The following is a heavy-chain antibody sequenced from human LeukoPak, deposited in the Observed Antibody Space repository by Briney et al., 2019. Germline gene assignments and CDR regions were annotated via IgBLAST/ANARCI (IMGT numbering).Heavy chain of an antibody. CDR2: ISGSDDST. J-gene: IGHJ3*02. CDR1: GFTFSSYA. D-gene: IGHD6-13*01. CDR3: AKDSSSSWPFDAFDI. V-gene: IGHV3-23*01. Sequence: AGGSLRLSCEASGFTFSSYAMSWVRQAPGKGLEWVSAISGSDDSTYYADSVKGRFTISRDNSKNTMYLQMSSLRAEDTAVYYCAKDSSSSWPFDAFDIWGQGTMVTVSS.